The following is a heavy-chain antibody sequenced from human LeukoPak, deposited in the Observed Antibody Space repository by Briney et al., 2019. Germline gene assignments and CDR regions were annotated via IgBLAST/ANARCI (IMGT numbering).Heavy chain of an antibody. CDR3: VGSSGYYWYYFDY. V-gene: IGHV1-69*13. CDR1: GGTFSSYA. CDR2: IIPIFGTA. J-gene: IGHJ4*02. D-gene: IGHD3-22*01. Sequence: ASVKVSCKASGGTFSSYAISWVRRAPGQGLEWMGGIIPIFGTANYAQKFQGRVTITADESTSTAYMELSSLRSEDTAVYYCVGSSGYYWYYFDYWGQGTLVTVSS.